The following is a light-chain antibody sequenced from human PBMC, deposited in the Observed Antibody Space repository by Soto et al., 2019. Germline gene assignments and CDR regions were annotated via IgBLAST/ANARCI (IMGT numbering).Light chain of an antibody. J-gene: IGKJ5*01. CDR3: QQRSNWPPIT. CDR2: GAS. CDR1: QSVSSN. Sequence: TQSPGAVSVSPGERATLSCRASQSVSSNLAWYQQKPGQAPRLLIYGASTRATGIPARFSGSGSGTDFTLTISSLEPEDFAVYYCQQRSNWPPITFGQGTRLEIK. V-gene: IGKV3-11*01.